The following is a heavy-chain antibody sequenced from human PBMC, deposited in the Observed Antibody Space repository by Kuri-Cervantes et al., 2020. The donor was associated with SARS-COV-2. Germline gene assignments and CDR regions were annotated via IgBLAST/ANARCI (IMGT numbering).Heavy chain of an antibody. D-gene: IGHD2-2*01. Sequence: GESLKISCATSGFSFSSYAMHWVRQAPGKGPEWVAVVSYDGSDNDYADSVKGRFSISRDNSKNTLYLQMSSLRIEDTAIYYCARDMGAIVLVRRDWFDPWGPGTRVTVSS. CDR1: GFSFSSYA. V-gene: IGHV3-30*04. CDR2: VSYDGSDN. CDR3: ARDMGAIVLVRRDWFDP. J-gene: IGHJ5*02.